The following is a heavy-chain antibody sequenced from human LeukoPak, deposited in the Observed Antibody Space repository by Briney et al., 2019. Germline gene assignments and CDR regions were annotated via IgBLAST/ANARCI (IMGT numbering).Heavy chain of an antibody. V-gene: IGHV1-46*01. CDR2: INPSGGST. J-gene: IGHJ6*02. Sequence: ASVKVSCKASGYTFTRYYMHWVRQAPGQGLEWMGRINPSGGSTSYAQRFRGRVTMTRDTSTSTVYMELSSLRSEDSAVYFCAXXXXXXXXXGDHFATDVWGQGTTVTVSS. CDR1: GYTFTRYY. D-gene: IGHD1-26*01. CDR3: AXXXXXXXXXGDHFATDV.